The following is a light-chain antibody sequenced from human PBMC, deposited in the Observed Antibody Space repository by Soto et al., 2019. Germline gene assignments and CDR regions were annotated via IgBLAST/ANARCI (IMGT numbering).Light chain of an antibody. CDR3: MQGTHWPIT. CDR2: KVS. CDR1: QSLVHSDGIAY. V-gene: IGKV2-30*02. Sequence: VVMTQSPRARPVTPVRPASISFRSNQSLVHSDGIAYFSWFQQRPGRSPRRLIYKVSNRDSGVPARFSGSGSGTDFALKISRVEAEDVGVYYCMQGTHWPITFGQGTRLEIK. J-gene: IGKJ5*01.